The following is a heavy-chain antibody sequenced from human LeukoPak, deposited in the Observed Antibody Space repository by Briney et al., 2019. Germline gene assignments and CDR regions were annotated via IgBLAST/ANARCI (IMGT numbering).Heavy chain of an antibody. CDR3: ARVGYIPSPFDP. J-gene: IGHJ5*02. V-gene: IGHV4-59*08. CDR1: GGSISSYY. Sequence: SETLSLTCTVSGGSISSYYWSWIRQPPGKGLEWIGYIYYSGSTNYNPSLKSRVTISVDTSKNQFSLKLSSVTAADTAVYYCARVGYIPSPFDPWGQGTLVTVSS. CDR2: IYYSGST. D-gene: IGHD2-15*01.